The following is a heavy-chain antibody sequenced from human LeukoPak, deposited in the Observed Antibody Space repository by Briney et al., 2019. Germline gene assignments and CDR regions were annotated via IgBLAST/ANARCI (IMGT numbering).Heavy chain of an antibody. CDR3: ATVFFTGGSFDY. CDR1: GYTLTELS. J-gene: IGHJ4*02. CDR2: FDPEDGET. V-gene: IGHV1-24*01. D-gene: IGHD1-26*01. Sequence: GASVKVSCKVSGYTLTELSMHWVRQAPGKGLEWMGGFDPEDGETIYAQKFQGRVTMTEDTSTDTAYMELSSLRSEDTAVYYCATVFFTGGSFDYWGQGTLVTVSS.